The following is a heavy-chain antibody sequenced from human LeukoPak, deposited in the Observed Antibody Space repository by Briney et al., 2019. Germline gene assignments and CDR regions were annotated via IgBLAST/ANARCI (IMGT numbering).Heavy chain of an antibody. D-gene: IGHD6-13*01. CDR2: VFYPGST. CDR3: ASRPAGSTWYGVFDY. J-gene: IGHJ4*02. Sequence: KPSETLSLTCAVYGGSFSGYYWSWIRQPPGKGLEWIGYVFYPGSTNYNPSLKSRVTMSLDTSRDQFSLRLTSVTAADTAIYYCASRPAGSTWYGVFDYWSQGTLVTVSS. V-gene: IGHV4-59*01. CDR1: GGSFSGYY.